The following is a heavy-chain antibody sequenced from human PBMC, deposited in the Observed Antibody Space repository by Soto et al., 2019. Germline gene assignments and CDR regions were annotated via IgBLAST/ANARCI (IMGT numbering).Heavy chain of an antibody. CDR3: ATAVPDIVVVPATLGKKDAFDI. Sequence: QVQLVQSGPEVKKPGASVKFSCRVSGYTLTELSMNWVRQPPGKGLEWMGGFDPEDGEKSYAQKFRGRVTMTEDTPTDTAYIELSSLRSEDTAVYYCATAVPDIVVVPATLGKKDAFDIWGQGTMVTVSS. CDR2: FDPEDGEK. CDR1: GYTLTELS. V-gene: IGHV1-24*01. J-gene: IGHJ3*02. D-gene: IGHD2-2*01.